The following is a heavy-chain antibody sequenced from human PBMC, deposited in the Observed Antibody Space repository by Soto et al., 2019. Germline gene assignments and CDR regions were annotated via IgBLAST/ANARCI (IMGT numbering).Heavy chain of an antibody. V-gene: IGHV1-2*02. CDR2: VSPKTGET. J-gene: IGHJ6*02. CDR3: ARRPMWRQVAQDYGMDV. CDR1: GYPFTGYY. Sequence: QVQLVQSGSEVKKPGASVTVSCKASGYPFTGYYIHWVRQAPGQGPEWMGWVSPKTGETIYVQKFQGRVTMTPETSTSTAYLELTRLRSDDTAVYYCARRPMWRQVAQDYGMDVWGPGTTVTVS. D-gene: IGHD2-15*01.